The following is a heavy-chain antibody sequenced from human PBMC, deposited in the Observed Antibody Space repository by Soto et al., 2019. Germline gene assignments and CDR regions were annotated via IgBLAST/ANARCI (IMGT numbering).Heavy chain of an antibody. J-gene: IGHJ4*02. Sequence: ASVKVSCKASGYTFTSYYMHWVRQAHGLGLEWMGRVNPILSMSNYAQKFQGRVTMTADKSTSTAYMELRSLRSEDTAFYYCATSYGSGYRAFDYWGQGALVTVSS. D-gene: IGHD3-10*01. CDR3: ATSYGSGYRAFDY. CDR2: VNPILSMS. CDR1: GYTFTSYY. V-gene: IGHV1-46*01.